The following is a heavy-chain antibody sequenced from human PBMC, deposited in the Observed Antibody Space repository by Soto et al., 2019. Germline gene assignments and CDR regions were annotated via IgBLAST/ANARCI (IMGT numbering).Heavy chain of an antibody. CDR2: IYYSGST. D-gene: IGHD3-10*01. CDR3: ARDDHYGSGSYYRSQYGMDV. CDR1: GGSISSYY. Sequence: SETLSLTCTVSGGSISSYYWSWIRQPPGKGLEWIGYIYYSGSTNYNPSLKSRVTISVDTSKNQFSLKLSSVTAADTAVYYCARDDHYGSGSYYRSQYGMDVWGQGTTVTVSS. V-gene: IGHV4-59*01. J-gene: IGHJ6*02.